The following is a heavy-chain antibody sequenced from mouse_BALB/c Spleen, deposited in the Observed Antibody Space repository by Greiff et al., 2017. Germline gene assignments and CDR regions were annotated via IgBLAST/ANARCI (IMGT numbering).Heavy chain of an antibody. D-gene: IGHD2-1*01. CDR2: INSNGGST. V-gene: IGHV5-6-2*01. Sequence: EVQRVESGGGLVKLGGSLKLSCAASGFTFSSYYMSWVRQTPEKRLELVAAINSNGGSTYYPDTVKGRFTISRDNAKNTLYLQMSSLKSEDTALYYCARQIYYGNHWYFDVWGAGTTVTVSS. CDR3: ARQIYYGNHWYFDV. CDR1: GFTFSSYY. J-gene: IGHJ1*01.